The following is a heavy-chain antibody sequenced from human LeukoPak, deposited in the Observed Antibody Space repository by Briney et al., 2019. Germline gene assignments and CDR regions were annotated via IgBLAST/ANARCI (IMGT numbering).Heavy chain of an antibody. Sequence: ASVKVSCKTSGFSFIDYYIHWVRQAPGQGLEWMGWITPDSGGTNYAQKFQGRVTMTRDTSISTTYMELSSLRSDDTAVYYCARAEHYGGNSQFDYWGQGSLVTVSS. CDR2: ITPDSGGT. D-gene: IGHD4-23*01. V-gene: IGHV1-2*02. CDR3: ARAEHYGGNSQFDY. J-gene: IGHJ4*02. CDR1: GFSFIDYY.